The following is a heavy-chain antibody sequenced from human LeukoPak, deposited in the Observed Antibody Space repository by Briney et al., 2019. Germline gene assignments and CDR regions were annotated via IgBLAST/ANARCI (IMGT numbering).Heavy chain of an antibody. D-gene: IGHD4-17*01. CDR3: ASQTTVKYYFDY. J-gene: IGHJ4*02. CDR2: IYSGGST. Sequence: GGSLRLSCAASGFTVSSNYMSWVRQAPGKGLEWVSVIYSGGSTYYADSVKGRFTISRDNSKNTLYLQLNSLRGEDTAVHYCASQTTVKYYFDYWGQGTLVTVSS. CDR1: GFTVSSNY. V-gene: IGHV3-53*01.